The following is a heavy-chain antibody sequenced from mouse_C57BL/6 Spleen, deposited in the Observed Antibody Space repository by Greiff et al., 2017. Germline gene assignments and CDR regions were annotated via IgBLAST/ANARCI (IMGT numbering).Heavy chain of an antibody. V-gene: IGHV1-52*01. CDR3: ARRGYDYDGDYAMDY. Sequence: VQLQQPGAELVRPGSSVKLSCKASGYTFTSYWMHWVKQRPIQGLEWIGNIDPSDSETNYNQKVKDKAKLTVDKSSITAYMQLSSLTSEDSAVYYCARRGYDYDGDYAMDYWGQGTSVTVSS. D-gene: IGHD2-4*01. CDR1: GYTFTSYW. J-gene: IGHJ4*01. CDR2: IDPSDSET.